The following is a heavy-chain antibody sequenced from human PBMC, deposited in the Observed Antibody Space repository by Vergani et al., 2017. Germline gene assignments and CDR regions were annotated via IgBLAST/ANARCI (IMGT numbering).Heavy chain of an antibody. V-gene: IGHV4-39*01. CDR2: IYYSGST. CDR1: GGSISSSSYY. CDR3: ARFLRVAFDI. D-gene: IGHD2/OR15-2a*01. Sequence: QLQLQESGPGLVKPSETLSLTCTVSGGSISSSSYYWGWIRQPPGKGLEWIGSIYYSGSTYYNPSLKSRVTISVDTSKNQFSLRLSSVTAADTAVYYCARFLRVAFDIWGQGTMVTVSS. J-gene: IGHJ3*02.